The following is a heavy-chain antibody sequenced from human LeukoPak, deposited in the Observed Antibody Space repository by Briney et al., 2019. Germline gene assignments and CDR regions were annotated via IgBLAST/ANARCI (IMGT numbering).Heavy chain of an antibody. CDR3: ARPLFRGYIFGWGY. V-gene: IGHV3-30*03. CDR1: GFTFSSYG. Sequence: GRSLRLSCAASGFTFSSYGMHWVRQAPGKGLEWVAVISYDGSVKYYTDSLKGRFTISRDNSKNTLYLEMNSLRAEDTAVYYCARPLFRGYIFGWGYWGQGTLVTVSS. CDR2: ISYDGSVK. J-gene: IGHJ4*02. D-gene: IGHD5-18*01.